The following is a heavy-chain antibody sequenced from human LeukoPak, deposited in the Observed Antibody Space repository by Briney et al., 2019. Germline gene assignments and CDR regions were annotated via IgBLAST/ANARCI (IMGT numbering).Heavy chain of an antibody. D-gene: IGHD3-9*01. CDR3: ARPDILTGYYFDY. J-gene: IGHJ4*02. CDR2: INSDGSST. V-gene: IGHV3-74*01. CDR1: GFTFSSYG. Sequence: GGSLRLSCAASGFTFSSYGMHWVRQAPGKGLVWVSRINSDGSSTSYADSVKGRFTISSDNAKNTLYLQMNSLRAEDTAVYYCARPDILTGYYFDYWGQGTLVTVSS.